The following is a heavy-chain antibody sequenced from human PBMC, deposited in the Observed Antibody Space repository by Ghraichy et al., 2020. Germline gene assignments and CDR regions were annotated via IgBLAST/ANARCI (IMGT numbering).Heavy chain of an antibody. Sequence: SETLSLTCAVYGGSFSGYYWSWIRQPPGKGLEWIGEINHSGSTNYNPSLKSRVTISVDTSKNQFSLKLSSVTAADTAVYYCAREVLSTMTTVTTRSYWYFDLWGRGTLVTVSS. CDR3: AREVLSTMTTVTTRSYWYFDL. J-gene: IGHJ2*01. CDR2: INHSGST. D-gene: IGHD4-17*01. CDR1: GGSFSGYY. V-gene: IGHV4-34*01.